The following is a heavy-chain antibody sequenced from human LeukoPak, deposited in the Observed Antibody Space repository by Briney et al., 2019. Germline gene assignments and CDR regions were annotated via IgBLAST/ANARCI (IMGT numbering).Heavy chain of an antibody. CDR3: ARRNTIVRRVTFDY. CDR1: GGSISSYY. V-gene: IGHV4-59*08. D-gene: IGHD3-10*01. CDR2: IYYSGST. Sequence: SDALSLTCTVSGGSISSYYCSSIRQPPGKGLEWIGYIYYSGSTNYTPPLKSRVTISVDTPKNHFSLKLSSVTAADTPVYYRARRNTIVRRVTFDYWGQGTLVTVSS. J-gene: IGHJ4*02.